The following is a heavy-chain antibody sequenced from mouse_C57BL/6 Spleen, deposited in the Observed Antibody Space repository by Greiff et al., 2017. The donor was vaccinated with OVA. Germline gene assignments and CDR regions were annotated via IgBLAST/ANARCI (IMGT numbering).Heavy chain of an antibody. Sequence: VQLQQSGAELVKPGASVKISCKASGYAFSSYWMNWVKQRPGKGLEWIGQIYPGDGDTNYNGKFKGKATLTADKSSSTAYMQLSSLTSEDSAVYFCAREGYSNLAWFAYWGQGTLVTVSA. D-gene: IGHD2-5*01. J-gene: IGHJ3*01. V-gene: IGHV1-80*01. CDR1: GYAFSSYW. CDR3: AREGYSNLAWFAY. CDR2: IYPGDGDT.